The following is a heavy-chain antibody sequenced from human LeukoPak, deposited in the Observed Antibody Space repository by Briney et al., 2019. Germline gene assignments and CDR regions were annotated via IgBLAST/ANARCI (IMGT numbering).Heavy chain of an antibody. CDR1: GGSISSYY. CDR3: VRFEGYSSGWQDY. D-gene: IGHD6-19*01. CDR2: VFYGGST. J-gene: IGHJ4*02. V-gene: IGHV4-59*01. Sequence: SETLSLTCTVSGGSISSYYWSWIWQSPGKGLEWIGYVFYGGSTIYSPSLKSRVTISVDTSKNQISLELTSVTAGDTGVFYCVRFEGYSSGWQDYSGQGALVTVSS.